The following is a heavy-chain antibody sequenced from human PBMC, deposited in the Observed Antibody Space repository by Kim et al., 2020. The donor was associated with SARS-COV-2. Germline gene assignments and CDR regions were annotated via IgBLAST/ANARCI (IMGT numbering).Heavy chain of an antibody. CDR1: GFTFSNAW. CDR2: IKSKTDGGTT. CDR3: TTPLRRDILTGYYAHDAFDI. J-gene: IGHJ3*02. D-gene: IGHD3-9*01. V-gene: IGHV3-15*01. Sequence: GGSLRLSCAASGFTFSNAWMSWVRQAPGKGLEWVGHIKSKTDGGTTDYAAPVKGRFTISRDDSKSTLYLQMNSLKTEDTAVYYCTTPLRRDILTGYYAHDAFDIWGQGTMVTVSS.